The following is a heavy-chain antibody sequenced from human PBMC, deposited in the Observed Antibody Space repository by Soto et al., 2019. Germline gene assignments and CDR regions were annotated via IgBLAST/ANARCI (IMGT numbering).Heavy chain of an antibody. J-gene: IGHJ4*02. Sequence: GGSLRLSCAASGFPFSSYGMHWVRQAPGKGLEWVAVIWYDGSNKYYADSVKGRFTISRDNSKNTLYLQMNSLRAEDTAVYYCARGVPPQIVVVVAATPFDYWGQGTLVTVSS. CDR3: ARGVPPQIVVVVAATPFDY. D-gene: IGHD2-15*01. CDR1: GFPFSSYG. V-gene: IGHV3-33*01. CDR2: IWYDGSNK.